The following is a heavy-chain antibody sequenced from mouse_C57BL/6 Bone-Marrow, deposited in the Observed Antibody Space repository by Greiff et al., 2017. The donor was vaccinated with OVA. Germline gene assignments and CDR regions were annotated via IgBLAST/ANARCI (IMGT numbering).Heavy chain of an antibody. CDR1: GYTFTSYW. CDR2: IHHNSGST. D-gene: IGHD2-2*01. Sequence: QVQLQQPGAELVKPGASVKLSCKASGYTFTSYWMHWVKQRPGQGLEWIGMIHHNSGSTNYNEKFKSKATLTVDKSSSTAYMQLSSRTSEDSAVYYCARHYGYDGPYFDYWGQGTTLTVSS. CDR3: ARHYGYDGPYFDY. J-gene: IGHJ2*01. V-gene: IGHV1-64*01.